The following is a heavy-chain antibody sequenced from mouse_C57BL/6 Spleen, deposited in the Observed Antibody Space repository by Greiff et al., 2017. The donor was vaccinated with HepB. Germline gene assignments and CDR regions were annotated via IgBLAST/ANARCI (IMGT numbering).Heavy chain of an antibody. V-gene: IGHV1-4*01. CDR2: INPSSGYT. CDR1: GYTFTSYT. D-gene: IGHD1-1*01. Sequence: QVQLQQSGAELARPGASVKMSCKASGYTFTSYTMHWVKQRPGQGLEWIGYINPSSGYTKYNQKFKDKATLTADKSSSTAYMQLSSLTSEDSAVYYCARGVLASLFDYWGQGTTLTVSS. CDR3: ARGVLASLFDY. J-gene: IGHJ2*01.